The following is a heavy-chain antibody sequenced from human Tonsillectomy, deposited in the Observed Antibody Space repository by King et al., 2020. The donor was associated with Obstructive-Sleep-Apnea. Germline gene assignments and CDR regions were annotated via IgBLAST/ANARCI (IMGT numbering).Heavy chain of an antibody. CDR2: IYYSGST. D-gene: IGHD2-15*01. V-gene: IGHV4-31*03. CDR1: GGSISSGGYY. Sequence: VQLQESGPGLLKPSQTLSLTCTVSGGSISSGGYYWSWIRQHPGKGLEWIGYIYYSGSTYYNPSLNSRVTISVDTSKNQFSLKLSSVTAADTAVYYCAGGVVVVVAASDWYFDLWGRGTLVTVSS. CDR3: AGGVVVVVAASDWYFDL. J-gene: IGHJ2*01.